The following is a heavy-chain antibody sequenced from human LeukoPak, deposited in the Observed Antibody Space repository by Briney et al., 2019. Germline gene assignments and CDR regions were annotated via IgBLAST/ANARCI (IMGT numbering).Heavy chain of an antibody. Sequence: SETLSLTCTVSGGSISSYYWSWIRQPPGKGLEWIGYIYYSGSTNYNPSLKSRVTISVDTSKNQFSLKLSSVTAADTAVYYCARAITMIVVVIPLDAFDIWGQGTMVTVSS. CDR3: ARAITMIVVVIPLDAFDI. V-gene: IGHV4-59*08. CDR1: GGSISSYY. D-gene: IGHD3-22*01. CDR2: IYYSGST. J-gene: IGHJ3*02.